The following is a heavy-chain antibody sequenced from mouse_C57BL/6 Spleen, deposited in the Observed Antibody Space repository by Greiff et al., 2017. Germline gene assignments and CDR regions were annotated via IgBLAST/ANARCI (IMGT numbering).Heavy chain of an antibody. D-gene: IGHD2-5*01. J-gene: IGHJ2*01. V-gene: IGHV1-59*01. Sequence: VQLQQPGAELVRPGTSVKLSCKASGYTFTSYWMHWVKQRPGQGLEWIGVIDPSDSYTNYNQKFKGKATLTVDTSSSTAYMQLSSLTSEDSAVYYCARGDSNYGDYFDYWGQGTTLTVSS. CDR2: IDPSDSYT. CDR3: ARGDSNYGDYFDY. CDR1: GYTFTSYW.